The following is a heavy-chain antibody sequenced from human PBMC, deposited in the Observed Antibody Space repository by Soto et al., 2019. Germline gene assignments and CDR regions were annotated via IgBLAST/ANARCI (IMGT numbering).Heavy chain of an antibody. V-gene: IGHV3-7*01. D-gene: IGHD3-10*01. CDR1: GFTFGAYW. CDR3: ARSILNSFGSGSRRGKGSFDY. Sequence: GGSLRLSCAASGFTFGAYWMTWVRQAPGKGLEWVANIKQDEGEKNYLDSVKGRFTISRDNAKNSLYLQVNSLRAEDTAVYYCARSILNSFGSGSRRGKGSFDYWGQGTLVTVSS. CDR2: IKQDEGEK. J-gene: IGHJ4*02.